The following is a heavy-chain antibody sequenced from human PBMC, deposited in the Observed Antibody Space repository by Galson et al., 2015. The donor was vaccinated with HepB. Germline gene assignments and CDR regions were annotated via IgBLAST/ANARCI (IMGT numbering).Heavy chain of an antibody. Sequence: SVKVSCKASGYSFSNYGISWVRQAPGQGLEWMGWISAYDGKANYAQNFQGRVTLTTDTSTNTVYMELRSLRSEDTAVYYCAKDFPSLYYYDSSGYTPFDYWGQGTLVTVSS. D-gene: IGHD3-22*01. CDR3: AKDFPSLYYYDSSGYTPFDY. J-gene: IGHJ4*02. CDR1: GYSFSNYG. CDR2: ISAYDGKA. V-gene: IGHV1-18*01.